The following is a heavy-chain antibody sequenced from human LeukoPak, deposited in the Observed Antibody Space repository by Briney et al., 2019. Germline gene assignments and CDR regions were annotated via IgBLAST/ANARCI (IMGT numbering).Heavy chain of an antibody. CDR2: INPGDSDT. Sequence: GDSLKISCEGSGYSFTTYWIGWVRQMPGKGLEWLGVINPGDSDTTYSPSFQGQVTISADKSNNTAYLQWSSLKASDTATYYCARRAYYNYGLDVWGQGTTVSVS. J-gene: IGHJ6*02. CDR1: GYSFTTYW. V-gene: IGHV5-51*01. CDR3: ARRAYYNYGLDV.